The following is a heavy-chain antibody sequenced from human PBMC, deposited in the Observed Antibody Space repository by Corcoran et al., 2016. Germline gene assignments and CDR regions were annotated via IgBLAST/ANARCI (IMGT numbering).Heavy chain of an antibody. CDR1: GGSFSGYY. J-gene: IGHJ6*02. CDR2: INHSGST. V-gene: IGHV4-34*01. Sequence: VQLQQWGAGLLKPSETLSLTCAVYGGSFSGYYWSWIRQPPGKGLEWIGEINHSGSTNYNPSLKSRVTISVDTSKNQFSLKLSSVTAADTAVYYCAGRRDGYIDYYGMDVWGQGTTVTVSS. D-gene: IGHD5-12*01. CDR3: AGRRDGYIDYYGMDV.